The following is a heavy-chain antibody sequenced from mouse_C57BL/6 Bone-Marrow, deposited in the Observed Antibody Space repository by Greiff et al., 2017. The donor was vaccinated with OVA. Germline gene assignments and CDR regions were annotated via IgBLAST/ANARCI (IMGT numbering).Heavy chain of an antibody. V-gene: IGHV1-52*01. Sequence: VQLQQPGAELVRPGSSVKLSCKASGYTFTSYWMHWVKQRPIQGLEWIGNLDPSDSETHYNQKFKDKATLTVEQSSRTAYMPRSSGTSEDSAVYNWARARGYPYYFDDGGQGTTLTVSA. D-gene: IGHD5-1-1*01. CDR2: LDPSDSET. CDR3: ARARGYPYYFDD. J-gene: IGHJ2*01. CDR1: GYTFTSYW.